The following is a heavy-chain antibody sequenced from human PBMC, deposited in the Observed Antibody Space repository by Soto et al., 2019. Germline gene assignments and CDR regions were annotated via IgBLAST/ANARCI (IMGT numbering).Heavy chain of an antibody. V-gene: IGHV4-59*11. Sequence: SDTLSLTCTVSGGTMSSHYWTWLRQSPGKGLEWIGYISCSGSTYYNPSLTSRVSISADTSKNQFSLRMNSMIAADTAVYYCARADPAASVGYWGQGTLVTGSS. CDR2: ISCSGST. CDR3: ARADPAASVGY. D-gene: IGHD2-2*01. CDR1: GGTMSSHY. J-gene: IGHJ4*02.